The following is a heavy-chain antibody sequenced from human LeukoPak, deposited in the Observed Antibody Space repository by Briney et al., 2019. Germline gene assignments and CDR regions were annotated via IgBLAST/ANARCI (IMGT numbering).Heavy chain of an antibody. CDR1: GGSFSGYY. CDR2: INHSGST. V-gene: IGHV4-34*01. Sequence: SETLSLTCAVYGGSFSGYYWSWIRQPPGKGLEWIGEINHSGSTNYNPSLKSRVSISVDTSKNQFSLKLNSMTAADTAVYYCARLISVAGFDLWGQGALVTVSS. CDR3: ARLISVAGFDL. J-gene: IGHJ4*02. D-gene: IGHD6-19*01.